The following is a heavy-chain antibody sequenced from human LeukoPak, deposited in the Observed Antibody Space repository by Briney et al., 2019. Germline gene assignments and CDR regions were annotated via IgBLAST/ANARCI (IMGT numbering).Heavy chain of an antibody. CDR3: AKSSLNSSGYYPGLMDV. CDR2: ISGSGGST. V-gene: IGHV3-23*01. Sequence: GGSLRLSCAASGFTFSSYGMSWVRQAPGKGLEWVSAISGSGGSTYYADSVKGRFTISRDNSKNTLYLQMNSLRAEDTAVYYCAKSSLNSSGYYPGLMDVWGKGTTVTISS. D-gene: IGHD3-22*01. J-gene: IGHJ6*03. CDR1: GFTFSSYG.